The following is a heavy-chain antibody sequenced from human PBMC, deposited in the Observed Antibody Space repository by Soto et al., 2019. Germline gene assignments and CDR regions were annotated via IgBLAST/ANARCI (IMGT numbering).Heavy chain of an antibody. CDR1: GGTLNNFA. D-gene: IGHD1-26*01. Sequence: QVQLVQSGAEVKKPGSSVKVSCKASGGTLNNFAGSWVRQAPGQGLEWMGGIVRLFGTANYAQKFQGRVTITSDESTRTAYMELRNLRSEDTAIYYCAISGNSRVYFDLWGRGTLVTVSS. CDR2: IVRLFGTA. J-gene: IGHJ2*01. V-gene: IGHV1-69*01. CDR3: AISGNSRVYFDL.